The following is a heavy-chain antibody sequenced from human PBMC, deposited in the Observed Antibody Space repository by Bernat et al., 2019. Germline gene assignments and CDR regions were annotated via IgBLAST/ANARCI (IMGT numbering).Heavy chain of an antibody. CDR3: ARDFGYNNGHPFDY. D-gene: IGHD5-18*01. J-gene: IGHJ4*02. Sequence: QVQLVESGGGVVQPGRSLRLSCAASGFTFSSYGMHWVRQAPGKGLEWVAVIWYDGSNKYYADSVKGRFTISRDNSKNTLYLQMNSLRAEDTAVYYCARDFGYNNGHPFDYWGQGTLVTVSS. V-gene: IGHV3-33*01. CDR2: IWYDGSNK. CDR1: GFTFSSYG.